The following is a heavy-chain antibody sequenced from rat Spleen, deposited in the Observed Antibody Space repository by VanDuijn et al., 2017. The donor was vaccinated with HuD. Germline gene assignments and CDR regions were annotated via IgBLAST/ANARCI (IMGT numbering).Heavy chain of an antibody. Sequence: EVQLVESGGGLVRPGRSLKLSCAASGFTFSDYNMAWVRQAPTKGLEWIASISTGGGSTYYRDSVKGRFTISRDNAKSTLYLQMDSLRSEDTATYYCATEGAPGSYFDYWGQGVMVTVSS. V-gene: IGHV5-19*01. D-gene: IGHD5-1*01. J-gene: IGHJ2*01. CDR3: ATEGAPGSYFDY. CDR2: ISTGGGST. CDR1: GFTFSDYN.